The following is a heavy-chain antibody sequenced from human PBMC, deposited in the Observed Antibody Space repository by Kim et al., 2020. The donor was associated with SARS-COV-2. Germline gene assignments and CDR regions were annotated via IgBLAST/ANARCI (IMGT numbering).Heavy chain of an antibody. CDR2: IYYSGST. D-gene: IGHD1-20*01. CDR3: YRARRERYNYTAYVAFD. V-gene: IGHV4-59*01. J-gene: IGHJ5*01. Sequence: SETLSLTCTVSGGSLSSYYWCWIRQPPRKGLEWIGFIYYSGSTNSNPSPKSRVTITVDTSTYQISLKLSPVTAAATAASYCYRARRERYNYTAYVAFD. CDR1: GGSLSSYY.